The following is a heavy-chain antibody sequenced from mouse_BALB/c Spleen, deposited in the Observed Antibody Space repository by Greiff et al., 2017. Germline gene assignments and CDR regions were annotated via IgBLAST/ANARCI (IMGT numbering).Heavy chain of an antibody. CDR2: ISYDGSN. D-gene: IGHD1-1*01. CDR3: ASGYGSSYVWFAY. CDR1: GYSITSGYY. Sequence: DVKLQESGPGLVKPSQSLSLTCSVTGYSITSGYYWNWIRQFPGNKLEWMGYISYDGSNNYNPSLKNRISITRDTSKNQFFLKLNSVTTEDTATYYCASGYGSSYVWFAYWGQGTLVTVSA. J-gene: IGHJ3*01. V-gene: IGHV3-6*02.